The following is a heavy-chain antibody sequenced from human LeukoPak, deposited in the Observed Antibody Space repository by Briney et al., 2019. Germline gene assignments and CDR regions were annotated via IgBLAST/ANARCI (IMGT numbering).Heavy chain of an antibody. CDR1: GYTFTSYG. J-gene: IGHJ4*02. CDR3: AEAQRAIFGVVIIDY. D-gene: IGHD3-3*01. Sequence: ASVKVSCKASGYTFTSYGISWVRQAPGQGLEWMGWISAYNGNTNYAQKLQGRVTMTTDTSTSTAYMELRSLRSDDTAVYYCAEAQRAIFGVVIIDYWGQGTLVTVSS. CDR2: ISAYNGNT. V-gene: IGHV1-18*01.